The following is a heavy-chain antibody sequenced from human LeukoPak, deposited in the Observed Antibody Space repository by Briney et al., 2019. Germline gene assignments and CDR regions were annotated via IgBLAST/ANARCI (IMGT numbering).Heavy chain of an antibody. CDR1: GFTFSSYA. Sequence: VGSLRLSCAASGFTFSSYAMHWVRQAPGKGLEWVAVISYDGSNKYYADSVKGRFTISRDNSKNTLYLQMNSLRAEDTAVYYCARDDGGRWFGELLFKGLDYWGQGTLVTVSS. J-gene: IGHJ4*02. D-gene: IGHD3-10*01. V-gene: IGHV3-30*04. CDR3: ARDDGGRWFGELLFKGLDY. CDR2: ISYDGSNK.